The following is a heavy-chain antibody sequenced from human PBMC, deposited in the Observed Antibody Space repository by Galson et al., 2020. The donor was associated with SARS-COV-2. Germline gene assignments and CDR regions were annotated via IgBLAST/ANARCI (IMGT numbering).Heavy chain of an antibody. CDR2: FDPEDGET. J-gene: IGHJ6*03. V-gene: IGHV1-24*01. CDR1: GYTLTELS. Sequence: ASVKVSCKVSGYTLTELSMHWVRQAPGKGLEWMGGFDPEDGETIYAQKFQGRVTMTEDTSTDTAYMELSSLRSEYTAVYYCATLGSLGDPYSYYYYYYYMDVWGKGTTVTVSS. CDR3: ATLGSLGDPYSYYYYYYYMDV. D-gene: IGHD3-10*01.